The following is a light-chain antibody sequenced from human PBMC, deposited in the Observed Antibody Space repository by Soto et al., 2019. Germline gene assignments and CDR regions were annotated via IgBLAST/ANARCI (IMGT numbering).Light chain of an antibody. J-gene: IGKJ3*01. Sequence: DIQLTQSPSFLSASVGDRVTITCRASQDISTYVAWYQQKPGKSPKVLLYAASTLQSGVPSRFSGSGSGTEFTLTISSLQPEDFATYYCQQLNSYPPVFGAGTKVDIK. CDR1: QDISTY. CDR3: QQLNSYPPV. V-gene: IGKV1-9*01. CDR2: AAS.